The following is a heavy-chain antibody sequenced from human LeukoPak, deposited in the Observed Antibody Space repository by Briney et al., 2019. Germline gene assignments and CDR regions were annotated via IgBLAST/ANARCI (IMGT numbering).Heavy chain of an antibody. CDR3: ARGVDTAMVTTPSY. Sequence: GGSLRLSCAASGFTFDDYGMSWVRQAPGKGLEWVSGINWNGGSTGHADSVKGRFTISRDNAKNSLYLQMNSLRAEDTALYYCARGVDTAMVTTPSYWGQGTLVTVSS. J-gene: IGHJ4*02. V-gene: IGHV3-20*04. CDR2: INWNGGST. CDR1: GFTFDDYG. D-gene: IGHD5-18*01.